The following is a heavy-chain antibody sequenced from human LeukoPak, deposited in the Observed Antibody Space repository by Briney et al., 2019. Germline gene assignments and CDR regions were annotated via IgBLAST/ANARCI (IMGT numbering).Heavy chain of an antibody. Sequence: PGGSLRLSCAASGFTFSSYWMSWVRQAPGKGLEWVANIKQDGSGKYYVDSVKGRFTISRDNAKNSLYLQMNSLRAEDTAVYYCARSYDSSGYYYGAPGFLSGYYGMDVWGQGTTVTVSS. CDR2: IKQDGSGK. V-gene: IGHV3-7*03. CDR3: ARSYDSSGYYYGAPGFLSGYYGMDV. J-gene: IGHJ6*02. CDR1: GFTFSSYW. D-gene: IGHD3-22*01.